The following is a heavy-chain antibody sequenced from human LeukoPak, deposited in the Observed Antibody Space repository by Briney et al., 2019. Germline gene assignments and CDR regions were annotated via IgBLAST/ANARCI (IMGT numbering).Heavy chain of an antibody. D-gene: IGHD2-2*01. CDR3: ARASTEYPVTDGFYT. CDR1: GFTFRDNN. V-gene: IGHV3-21*01. Sequence: GGSLRLSCAASGFTFRDNNMNWVRQSPGEGVQWVSYVSFGSSYISYAESLKGGLTISRDDAKSSVYLEMTSLRGEDTAVYYCARASTEYPVTDGFYTWCPGTPVTVSS. CDR2: VSFGSSYI. J-gene: IGHJ4*02.